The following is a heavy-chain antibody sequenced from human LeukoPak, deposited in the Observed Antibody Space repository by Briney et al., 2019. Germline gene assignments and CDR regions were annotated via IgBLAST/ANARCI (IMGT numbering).Heavy chain of an antibody. J-gene: IGHJ4*02. CDR2: IYYTRST. CDR3: ARVRYSDVLTGYYGDGYFDY. CDR1: GGXISSYY. V-gene: IGHV4-59*01. D-gene: IGHD3-9*01. Sequence: SETLSLTCTVSGGXISSYYCSWIRQPPGKGREWLGHIYYTRSTHYNPSLKSRVTISVDTSKNQFSLKLSSVTAADTAVYYCARVRYSDVLTGYYGDGYFDYWGQGTLVTVSS.